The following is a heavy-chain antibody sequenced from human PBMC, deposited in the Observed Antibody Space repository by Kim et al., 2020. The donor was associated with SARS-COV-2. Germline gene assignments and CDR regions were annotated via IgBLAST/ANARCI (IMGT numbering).Heavy chain of an antibody. V-gene: IGHV1-58*01. Sequence: YAQKFQERVTITRDMSTSTAYMELSSLRSEDTAVYYCAAAYYYYYYMDVWGKGTTVTVSS. CDR3: AAAYYYYYYMDV. J-gene: IGHJ6*03.